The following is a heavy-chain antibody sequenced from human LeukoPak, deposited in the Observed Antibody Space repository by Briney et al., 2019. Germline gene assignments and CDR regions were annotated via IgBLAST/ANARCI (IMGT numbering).Heavy chain of an antibody. J-gene: IGHJ4*02. CDR2: ISYDGSNK. CDR3: ARDVGFGGYSRGIFDY. V-gene: IGHV3-30*04. D-gene: IGHD3-10*01. Sequence: PGGSLRLSCAASGFTFSSYAMHWVRQAPGKGLEWVAVISYDGSNKYYADSVKGRFTISRDNAKNSLYLQMNSLKAEDTAVYYCARDVGFGGYSRGIFDYWGQGTLVTVSS. CDR1: GFTFSSYA.